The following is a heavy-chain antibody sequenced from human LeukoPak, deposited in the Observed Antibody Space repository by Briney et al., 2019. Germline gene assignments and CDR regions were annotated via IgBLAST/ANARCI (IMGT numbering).Heavy chain of an antibody. Sequence: PGGSLRLSCAASGLTFSGSAMHWVRQASGKGLGWVGRIRSKANSYATAYAASVKGRFTISRDDSKNTAYLQMNSLKTEDTAVYYCTRRTAQFDYWGQGTLVTVSS. J-gene: IGHJ4*02. D-gene: IGHD2-21*02. CDR3: TRRTAQFDY. CDR1: GLTFSGSA. CDR2: IRSKANSYAT. V-gene: IGHV3-73*01.